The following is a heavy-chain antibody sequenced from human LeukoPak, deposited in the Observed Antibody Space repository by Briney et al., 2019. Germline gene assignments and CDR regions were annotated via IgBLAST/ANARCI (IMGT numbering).Heavy chain of an antibody. Sequence: SETLSLTCTVSGGSISSYYWSWIRQPPGKGPEWIGYIYYTGSTNYNPSLKSRVTISVDTSKNQLSLKLTTVTAADTAVYYCWIVTEWNDFDYWGQGILVTVSS. CDR3: WIVTEWNDFDY. V-gene: IGHV4-59*03. D-gene: IGHD1-1*01. J-gene: IGHJ4*02. CDR1: GGSISSYY. CDR2: IYYTGST.